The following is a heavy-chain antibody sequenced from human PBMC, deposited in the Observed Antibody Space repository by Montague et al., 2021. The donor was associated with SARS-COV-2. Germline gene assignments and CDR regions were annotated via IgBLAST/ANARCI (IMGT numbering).Heavy chain of an antibody. Sequence: TLSLTCTVSGASISNGGYTWSWIRRPPGKGLEWIGYIYQSGTTRYNPSLKSRVTMSMDKSKNQFSLQLTSVTAADTAVYFCVRPMIRGCLDWFDSWGQGTLVTVSS. CDR2: IYQSGTT. V-gene: IGHV4-30-2*01. D-gene: IGHD3-10*01. J-gene: IGHJ5*01. CDR1: GASISNGGYT. CDR3: VRPMIRGCLDWFDS.